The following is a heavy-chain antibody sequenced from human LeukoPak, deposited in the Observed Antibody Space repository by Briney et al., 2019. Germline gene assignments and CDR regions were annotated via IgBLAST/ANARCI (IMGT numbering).Heavy chain of an antibody. V-gene: IGHV4-34*01. D-gene: IGHD5-12*01. CDR2: INHSGST. CDR1: GGSFSGYH. CDR3: ARGSGFESLFDY. J-gene: IGHJ4*02. Sequence: SETLSLTCAVYGGSFSGYHWSWIRQPPGKGLEWIGEINHSGSTNYNPSLKSRVTISVDTSKNQFSLKLSSVTAADTAVYYCARGSGFESLFDYWGQGTLVTVSS.